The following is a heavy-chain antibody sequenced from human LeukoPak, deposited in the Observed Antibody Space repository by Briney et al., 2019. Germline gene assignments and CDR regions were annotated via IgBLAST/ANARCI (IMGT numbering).Heavy chain of an antibody. D-gene: IGHD6-19*01. CDR1: GCTFTSYG. Sequence: GASVKVSCKASGCTFTSYGISWVRQAPGQGLEWMGGIIPISGTTNYAQKFQGRVTMTRDTSISTAYMELSRLRSDDTAVYYCARGQWLVRPNYYYMDVWGKGTTVTVSS. J-gene: IGHJ6*03. CDR2: IIPISGTT. CDR3: ARGQWLVRPNYYYMDV. V-gene: IGHV1-2*02.